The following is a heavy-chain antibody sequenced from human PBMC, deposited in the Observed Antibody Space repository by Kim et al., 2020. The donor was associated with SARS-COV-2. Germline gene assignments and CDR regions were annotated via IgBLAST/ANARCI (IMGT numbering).Heavy chain of an antibody. CDR2: IWYDGSNK. Sequence: GGSLRLSCAASGFTFSSYGMHWVRQAPGKGLEWVAGIWYDGSNKYYADSVKGRFTISRDNSKNTLYLQMNSLRAEDTAVYYCARGARALNLYYDSSGYLGIWGQGTLVTVSS. CDR1: GFTFSSYG. D-gene: IGHD3-22*01. V-gene: IGHV3-33*01. CDR3: ARGARALNLYYDSSGYLGI. J-gene: IGHJ4*02.